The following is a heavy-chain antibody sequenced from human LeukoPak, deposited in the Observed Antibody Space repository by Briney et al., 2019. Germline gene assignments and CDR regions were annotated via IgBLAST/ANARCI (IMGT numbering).Heavy chain of an antibody. CDR1: GYSISTGYY. V-gene: IGHV4-38-2*02. J-gene: IGHJ5*02. CDR3: AVAGTLAWFDP. Sequence: SETLSLTCTLSGYSISTGYYWDWIRQPPGKGLEWIGYIYYSGSTNYNPSLKSRVTISVDTSKNQFSLKLSSVTAADTAVYYCAVAGTLAWFDPWGQGTLVIVSS. D-gene: IGHD6-19*01. CDR2: IYYSGST.